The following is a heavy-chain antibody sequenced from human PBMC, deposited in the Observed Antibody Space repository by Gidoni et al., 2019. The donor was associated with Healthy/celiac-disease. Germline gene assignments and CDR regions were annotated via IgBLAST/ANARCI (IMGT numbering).Heavy chain of an antibody. D-gene: IGHD5-18*01. V-gene: IGHV3-23*04. CDR1: GFTFSSYA. J-gene: IGHJ4*02. CDR3: CGTWIQLWFLYY. Sequence: EVQLVESGGGLVQPGGSLRLSCAASGFTFSSYAMSWVRQAPGKGLEWVSAISGSGGSTYYADSVKGRFTISRDNSKNTLYLQMNSLRAEDTAVYYCCGTWIQLWFLYYWGQGTLVTVSS. CDR2: ISGSGGST.